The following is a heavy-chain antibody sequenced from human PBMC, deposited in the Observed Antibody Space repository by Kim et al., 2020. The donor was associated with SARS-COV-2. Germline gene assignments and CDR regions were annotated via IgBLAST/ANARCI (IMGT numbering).Heavy chain of an antibody. CDR3: ARDYYDATGPNSVGFFDY. Sequence: ASVKVSCKTSGYMFTSYGISWVRRAPGQRLEWLGRISGFNGNTKYAQKAQDRVRMTRDASASTMYLELRSLRSDDTAVYFCARDYYDATGPNSVGFFDYWGQGTLITVAS. CDR2: ISGFNGNT. CDR1: GYMFTSYG. V-gene: IGHV1-18*01. J-gene: IGHJ4*02. D-gene: IGHD3-16*01.